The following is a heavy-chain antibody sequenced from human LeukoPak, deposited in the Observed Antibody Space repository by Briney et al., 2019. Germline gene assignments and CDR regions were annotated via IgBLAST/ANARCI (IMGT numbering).Heavy chain of an antibody. CDR2: ISWNSGSI. V-gene: IGHV3-9*01. J-gene: IGHJ3*02. CDR3: AKDVKIDYYDSSGYYAGVAFDI. Sequence: GGSLRLSCAASGFTFDDYAMHWVRHAPGEGLEWVSGISWNSGSIVYADSVKGRFTISRDNAKNSLYLQMNSLRAEDPALYYCAKDVKIDYYDSSGYYAGVAFDIWGQGTMVTVSS. D-gene: IGHD3-22*01. CDR1: GFTFDDYA.